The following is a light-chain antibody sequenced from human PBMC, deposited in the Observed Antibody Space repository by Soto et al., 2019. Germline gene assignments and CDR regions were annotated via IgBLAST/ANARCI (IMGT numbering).Light chain of an antibody. Sequence: DIQMTQSPSSLSASVEDRFIITCRASQSISNHLNWYQQKPGKAPKLLIFAASSLQSGVPSRFSGSRSGPDFTLTISSLQPEDFATYYCHQSYSSPPTFGQGTKVDIK. V-gene: IGKV1-39*01. CDR3: HQSYSSPPT. CDR2: AAS. J-gene: IGKJ1*01. CDR1: QSISNH.